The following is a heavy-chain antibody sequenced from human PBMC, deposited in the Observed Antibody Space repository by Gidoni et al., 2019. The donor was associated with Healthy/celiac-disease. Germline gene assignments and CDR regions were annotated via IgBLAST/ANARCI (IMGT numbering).Heavy chain of an antibody. D-gene: IGHD3-10*01. V-gene: IGHV4-30-4*01. J-gene: IGHJ6*02. CDR1: GGSISSGDYY. Sequence: QVQLQDSGPGLVKPSKTLSLTFTVSGGSISSGDYYVSWIRQPPGKGLEWIGYSYYSGSTYYNPSLKSRVTISVDTSKNQLSLKLSSVTAADTAVYYCARDESGGYYYYGMDVWGQGTTVTVSS. CDR2: SYYSGST. CDR3: ARDESGGYYYYGMDV.